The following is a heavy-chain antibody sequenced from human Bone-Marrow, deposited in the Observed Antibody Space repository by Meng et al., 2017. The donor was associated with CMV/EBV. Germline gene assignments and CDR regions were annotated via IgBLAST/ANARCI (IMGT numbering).Heavy chain of an antibody. CDR2: ISAYNGNT. J-gene: IGHJ5*02. CDR3: ARVYPDGWFDT. CDR1: GYTFPSYG. D-gene: IGHD1-14*01. V-gene: IGHV1-18*01. Sequence: QVQLVQSGAEVKKPXXSVEVSCKASGYTFPSYGSSWVRQAPGQVLVWMGWISAYNGNTNYAQKLQGRVTMTTDTSTSTAYMELRSLRSDDTAVYYCARVYPDGWFDTWGQGPLGTVAS.